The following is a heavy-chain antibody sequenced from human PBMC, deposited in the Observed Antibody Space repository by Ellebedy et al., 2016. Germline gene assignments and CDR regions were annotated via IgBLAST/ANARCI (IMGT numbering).Heavy chain of an antibody. D-gene: IGHD3-10*01. CDR2: INAGNGNT. CDR3: ARDRYGSGSYYGVYYYYYGMDV. J-gene: IGHJ6*02. CDR1: GYTFTSYA. V-gene: IGHV1-3*01. Sequence: ASVKVSCXASGYTFTSYAMHWVRQAPGQRLEWMGWINAGNGNTKYSQKFQGRVTITRDTSASTAYMELSSLRSEDTAVYYCARDRYGSGSYYGVYYYYYGMDVWGQGTTVTVSS.